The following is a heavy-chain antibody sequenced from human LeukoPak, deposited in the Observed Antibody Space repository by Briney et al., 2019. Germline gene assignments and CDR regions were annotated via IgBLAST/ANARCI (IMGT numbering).Heavy chain of an antibody. CDR3: AKASSVGATTAAFDI. CDR2: IRYDGSNK. J-gene: IGHJ3*02. Sequence: GGSLRLSCAASGFTFSSYWMSWVRQAPGKGLEWVAFIRYDGSNKYYADSTKGRFTISRDNSKNTLYLQMNSLRAEDTAVYYCAKASSVGATTAAFDIWGQGTMVTVSS. D-gene: IGHD1-26*01. CDR1: GFTFSSYW. V-gene: IGHV3-30*02.